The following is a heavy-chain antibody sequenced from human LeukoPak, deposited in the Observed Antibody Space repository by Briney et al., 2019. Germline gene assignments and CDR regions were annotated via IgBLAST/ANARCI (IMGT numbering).Heavy chain of an antibody. Sequence: ASVKVSCKASGYTFTSYYMHWVRQAPGQGLEWMGIINPSGGSTSYAQKFQGRVTMTRDTSTSTVYMELSSLRSEDTAVYYYARLIVGATDFDYWGQGTLVTVSS. CDR3: ARLIVGATDFDY. CDR2: INPSGGST. CDR1: GYTFTSYY. D-gene: IGHD1-26*01. V-gene: IGHV1-46*01. J-gene: IGHJ4*02.